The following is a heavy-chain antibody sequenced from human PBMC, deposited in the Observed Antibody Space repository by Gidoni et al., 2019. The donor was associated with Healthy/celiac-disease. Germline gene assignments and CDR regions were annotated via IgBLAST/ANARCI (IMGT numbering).Heavy chain of an antibody. D-gene: IGHD2-15*01. CDR2: IKQDGSEK. CDR1: GFTFSSYW. J-gene: IGHJ4*02. Sequence: EVQLVESGGGLVQPGGSLRLSCAASGFTFSSYWMSWVRQAPGKGLEWVANIKQDGSEKYYVDSVKGRFTISRDNAKNSLYLQMNSLRAEDTAVYYCARDLGYCSGGSCYWGDFDYWGQGTLVTVSS. CDR3: ARDLGYCSGGSCYWGDFDY. V-gene: IGHV3-7*03.